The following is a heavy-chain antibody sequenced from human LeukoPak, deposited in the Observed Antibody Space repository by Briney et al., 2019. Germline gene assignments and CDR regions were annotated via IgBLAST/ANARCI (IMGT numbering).Heavy chain of an antibody. D-gene: IGHD2-21*02. J-gene: IGHJ3*02. Sequence: ASVKVSCKASGYTFTGYYMHWVRQAPGQGLEWMGWINSNSGGTNYAQKFQGRVTMTRDTSISTAYMELSRLRSDDTAVYYCARDNKLGAVVTANDAFDIWGQGTMVTVSS. CDR1: GYTFTGYY. CDR3: ARDNKLGAVVTANDAFDI. V-gene: IGHV1-2*02. CDR2: INSNSGGT.